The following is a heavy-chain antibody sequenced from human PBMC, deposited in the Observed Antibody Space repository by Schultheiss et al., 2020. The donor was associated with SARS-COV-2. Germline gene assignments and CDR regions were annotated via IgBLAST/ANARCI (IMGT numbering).Heavy chain of an antibody. J-gene: IGHJ6*03. CDR1: GGSFSGYY. V-gene: IGHV4-34*01. Sequence: SETLSLTCAVYGGSFSGYYWSWIRQPPGKGLEWIGEINHSGSTNYNPSLKSRVTISVDTSKNQFSLKLSSVTAADTAVYYCARVRTTLTTGYYYYMDVWGKGTTVTVSS. CDR2: INHSGST. CDR3: ARVRTTLTTGYYYYMDV. D-gene: IGHD1-1*01.